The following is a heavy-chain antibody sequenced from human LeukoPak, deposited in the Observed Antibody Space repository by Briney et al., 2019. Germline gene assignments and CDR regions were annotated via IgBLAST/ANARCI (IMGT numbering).Heavy chain of an antibody. CDR2: ISHDGSNK. CDR3: ARAYDFWSDPDAFDI. D-gene: IGHD3-3*01. CDR1: GFTFSSYA. Sequence: GGSLRLSCAASGFTFSSYAMHWVRQAPGKGLEWVAVISHDGSNKYYADSVKGRFTISRDNSKNTLYLQMNSLTTEDTAVYYCARAYDFWSDPDAFDIWGQGTMVTVSS. J-gene: IGHJ3*02. V-gene: IGHV3-30*04.